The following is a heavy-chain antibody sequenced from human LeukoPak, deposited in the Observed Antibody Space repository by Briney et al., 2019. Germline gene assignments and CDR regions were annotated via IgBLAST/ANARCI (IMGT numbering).Heavy chain of an antibody. Sequence: TLETLSLTCTVSGGSISSYYWSWIRQPPGKGLEWIGYIYYSGSTNYNPSLKSRVTISGDTSKNQFSLKLSSVTAADTAVYYCAKQYSGGWSDAFDIWGQGTMVTVSS. CDR2: IYYSGST. CDR3: AKQYSGGWSDAFDI. D-gene: IGHD6-19*01. V-gene: IGHV4-59*12. CDR1: GGSISSYY. J-gene: IGHJ3*02.